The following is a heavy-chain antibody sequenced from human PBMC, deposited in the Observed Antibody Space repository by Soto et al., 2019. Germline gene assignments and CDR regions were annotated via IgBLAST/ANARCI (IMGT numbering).Heavy chain of an antibody. CDR3: ARRLVTTLQFDY. J-gene: IGHJ4*02. V-gene: IGHV2-5*02. D-gene: IGHD4-17*01. CDR1: GLSLSTSGVG. Sequence: QITLKESGPTLVNPTQPLTLTYTFSGLSLSTSGVGVGWIRQPPGKTLEWLALIYWDDDKRYSPSLKNRLTITRDASKNQVVLTMTNMEPVDTATYYCARRLVTTLQFDYWGQGILVTVSS. CDR2: IYWDDDK.